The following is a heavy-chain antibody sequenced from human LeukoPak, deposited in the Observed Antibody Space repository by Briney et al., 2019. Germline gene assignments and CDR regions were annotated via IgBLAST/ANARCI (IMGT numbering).Heavy chain of an antibody. CDR2: ISWNSGSI. D-gene: IGHD6-13*01. Sequence: AGGSLRLSCAASGFTFDDYGMSWVRQAPGKGLEWVSGISWNSGSIGYADSVKGRFTISRDNAKNSLYLQMNSLRAEDTALYYCAKASRAGTSPRGGYGMDVWGQGTTVTVSS. CDR1: GFTFDDYG. J-gene: IGHJ6*02. CDR3: AKASRAGTSPRGGYGMDV. V-gene: IGHV3-9*01.